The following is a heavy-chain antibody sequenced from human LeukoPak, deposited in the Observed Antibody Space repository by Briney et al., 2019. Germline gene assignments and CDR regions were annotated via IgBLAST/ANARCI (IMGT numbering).Heavy chain of an antibody. CDR2: MNPNRGNT. CDR3: ARIPAKKSGISSGYNSHLDY. V-gene: IGHV1-8*01. CDR1: GYTFTSYD. D-gene: IGHD3-22*01. Sequence: ASVKVSCKASGYTFTSYDINWVRQATGQGREWMGWMNPNRGNTGYAQKFQGRGTMSRNTSISKAYMELSSLRSEDTAVYYCARIPAKKSGISSGYNSHLDYWGQGTLVTVSS. J-gene: IGHJ4*02.